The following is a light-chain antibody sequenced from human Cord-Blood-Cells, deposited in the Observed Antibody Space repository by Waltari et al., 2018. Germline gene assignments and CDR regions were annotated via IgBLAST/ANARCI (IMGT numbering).Light chain of an antibody. CDR2: DVS. CDR1: SSDVGGYNY. V-gene: IGLV2-14*01. CDR3: SSYTSSSTYV. J-gene: IGLJ1*01. Sequence: QSALTQPASVSGSPGQSITISCTGTSSDVGGYNYVSWYQQHPGKAPKHMIYDVSNRPAGVSSRLSGYKSGNTASLTLSGLQAEDEADYYCSSYTSSSTYVVGTGTKVTVL.